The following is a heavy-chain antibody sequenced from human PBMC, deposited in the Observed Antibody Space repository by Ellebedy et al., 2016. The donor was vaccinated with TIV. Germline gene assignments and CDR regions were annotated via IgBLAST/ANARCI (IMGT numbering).Heavy chain of an antibody. CDR3: ARRANNAGNSKLDY. CDR2: INHSGST. D-gene: IGHD4-23*01. CDR1: GGSFSGYY. V-gene: IGHV4-34*01. J-gene: IGHJ4*02. Sequence: MPSETLSFTCAVYGGSFSGYYWSWIRQPPGKGLEWIGEINHSGSTNYNPSLKSRVTISVDTSKNQFSLKLSSVTAADTAVYYCARRANNAGNSKLDYWGQGTLVTVSS.